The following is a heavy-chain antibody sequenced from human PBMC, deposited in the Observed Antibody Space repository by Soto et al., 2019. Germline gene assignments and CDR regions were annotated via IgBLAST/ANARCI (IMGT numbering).Heavy chain of an antibody. J-gene: IGHJ6*02. V-gene: IGHV3-73*02. CDR2: IRSKANSYAT. CDR3: TMIVWFGELLGMDV. CDR1: GFTFSGSA. D-gene: IGHD3-10*01. Sequence: VQLVESGGGLVQPGGSLKLSCAASGFTFSGSAMHWVRQASGKGLEWVGRIRSKANSYATAYAASVKGRFTISRDDSKNTAYLQMNSLKTEDTAVYYCTMIVWFGELLGMDVWGQGTTVTVSS.